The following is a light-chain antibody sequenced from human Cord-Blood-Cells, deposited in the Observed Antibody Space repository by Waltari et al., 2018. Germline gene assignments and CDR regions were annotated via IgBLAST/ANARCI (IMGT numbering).Light chain of an antibody. CDR2: AAS. J-gene: IGKJ3*01. CDR1: QSISSY. CDR3: QQSYSTPFT. V-gene: IGKV1-39*01. Sequence: DIQMTQSPSSLSASVGDRVTITCRTSQSISSYLNWYQQKPGKAPKLRIYAASSLQSGVPARFSGSGSGTDFTLTISSLQPEDFATYYCQQSYSTPFTFGPWTKVEIK.